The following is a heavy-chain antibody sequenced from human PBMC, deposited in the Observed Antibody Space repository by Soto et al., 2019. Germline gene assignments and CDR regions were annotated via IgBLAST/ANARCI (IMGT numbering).Heavy chain of an antibody. CDR3: ATAGYSSDGMDV. V-gene: IGHV1-24*01. CDR2: FDPEDGET. Sequence: ASVKVSCKVSGYTLTELSMHWVRQAPGKGLEWMGGFDPEDGETIYAQKFQGRVTMTEDTSTDTAYMELSSLRSEDTAVYYCATAGYSSDGMDVWGQGTTVTVSS. J-gene: IGHJ6*02. D-gene: IGHD6-25*01. CDR1: GYTLTELS.